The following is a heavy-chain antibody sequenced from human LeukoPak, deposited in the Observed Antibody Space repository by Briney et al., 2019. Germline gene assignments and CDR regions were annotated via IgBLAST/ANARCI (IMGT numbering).Heavy chain of an antibody. V-gene: IGHV1-18*01. Sequence: ASVTVSCKASGYTFTSYGISWVRQAPGQGLEWMGWISAYNGNTNYAQKLQGRVAMTTDTSTSTAYMELRSLRSDDTAVYYCARTHPIQLWLDLYYYYMDVWGKGTTVTVSS. CDR2: ISAYNGNT. J-gene: IGHJ6*03. D-gene: IGHD5-18*01. CDR3: ARTHPIQLWLDLYYYYMDV. CDR1: GYTFTSYG.